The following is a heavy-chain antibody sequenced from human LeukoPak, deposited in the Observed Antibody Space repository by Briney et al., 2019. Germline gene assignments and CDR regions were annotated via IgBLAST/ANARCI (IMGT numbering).Heavy chain of an antibody. D-gene: IGHD6-19*01. J-gene: IGHJ3*02. CDR3: ARFSSGWYFSAFDI. Sequence: SVKVSCKASGGTFSSYAISWVRQAPGQGLEWMGGIIPIFGTTNYAQKFQGRVTITADESTSTAYMELSSLRSEDTAVYYCARFSSGWYFSAFDIWGQGTMVTVSS. CDR1: GGTFSSYA. CDR2: IIPIFGTT. V-gene: IGHV1-69*13.